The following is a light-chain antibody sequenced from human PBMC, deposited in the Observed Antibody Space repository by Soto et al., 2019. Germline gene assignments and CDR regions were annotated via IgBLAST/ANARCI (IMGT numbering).Light chain of an antibody. Sequence: DIVMTQSPDSLTVSLGERATINCKSSQSVLYSSNNKNYLAWYQQKPGQPPKLLIYWASTRESGVPDRFSGSGSGRDFTLTISNLQAEDVADDYCQQFYSDPFTFGPGTKVDIK. CDR2: WAS. CDR3: QQFYSDPFT. V-gene: IGKV4-1*01. J-gene: IGKJ3*01. CDR1: QSVLYSSNNKNY.